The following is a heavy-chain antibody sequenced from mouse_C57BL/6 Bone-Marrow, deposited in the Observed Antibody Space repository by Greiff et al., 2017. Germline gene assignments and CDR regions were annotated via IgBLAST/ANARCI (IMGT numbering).Heavy chain of an antibody. Sequence: VKLMESGAELVMPGASVKLSCKASGYTFTSYWMHWVKQRPGQGLEWIGEIDPSDSYTNYNQKFKGKSTLTVDKSSSTAYMQLSSLTSEGSAVYYCARGIYYAGSYAFFDYWGQGTTLTVSS. CDR3: ARGIYYAGSYAFFDY. V-gene: IGHV1-69*01. CDR2: IDPSDSYT. J-gene: IGHJ2*01. CDR1: GYTFTSYW. D-gene: IGHD1-1*01.